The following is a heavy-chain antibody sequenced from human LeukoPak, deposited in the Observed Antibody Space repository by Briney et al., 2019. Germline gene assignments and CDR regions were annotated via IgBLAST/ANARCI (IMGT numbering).Heavy chain of an antibody. J-gene: IGHJ6*02. V-gene: IGHV1-69*04. D-gene: IGHD3-10*01. CDR3: ARGITVVRGVIKGGMDV. CDR1: GGTFSTYYA. CDR2: IIPIVGTT. Sequence: SVKVSCKASGGTFSTYYAISWVRQAPGQGLGWMGRIIPIVGTTNYAQKFQGRVTMTADKSTGTVYMELSSLRSGDSAVYYCARGITVVRGVIKGGMDVWGQGTTVTVSS.